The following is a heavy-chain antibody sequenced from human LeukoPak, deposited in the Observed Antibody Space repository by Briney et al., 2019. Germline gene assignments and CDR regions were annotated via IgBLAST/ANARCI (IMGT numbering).Heavy chain of an antibody. J-gene: IGHJ4*02. Sequence: GGSLRLSCAASGFIFSTYWMTWVRQAPGKGLERVANIKLDGSEKYYMDSVKGRFTISRDNAKNSLYLQMTSLRAEDTVVYYCTRDRGWQSFDYWGQGTLVTVSS. CDR1: GFIFSTYW. D-gene: IGHD3-10*01. V-gene: IGHV3-7*01. CDR3: TRDRGWQSFDY. CDR2: IKLDGSEK.